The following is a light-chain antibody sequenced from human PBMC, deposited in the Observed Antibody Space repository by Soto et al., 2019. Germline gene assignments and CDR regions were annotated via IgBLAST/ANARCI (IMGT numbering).Light chain of an antibody. Sequence: AIEMTQSPSSLSASVGDKVTITCRASQGIRNDLGWYQQKPGKAPKLLIYGASRLQSGVPSRFGGSGSGTDFTLTISSLQPEDFATYYCLQDNNYPITFGQGTRLEIK. J-gene: IGKJ5*01. V-gene: IGKV1-6*01. CDR1: QGIRND. CDR3: LQDNNYPIT. CDR2: GAS.